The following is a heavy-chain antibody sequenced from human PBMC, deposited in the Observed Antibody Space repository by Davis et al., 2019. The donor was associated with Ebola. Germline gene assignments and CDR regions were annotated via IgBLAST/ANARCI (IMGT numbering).Heavy chain of an antibody. V-gene: IGHV4-39*02. CDR2: IYYSGST. CDR3: AREHDYGGRNYGMDV. CDR1: GGSISSSSYY. D-gene: IGHD4-23*01. J-gene: IGHJ6*04. Sequence: SETLSLTCTVSGGSISSSSYYWGWIRQPPGKGLEWIGSIYYSGSTYYNPSLKSRVTISVDTSKNQFSLKLSSVTAADTAVYYCAREHDYGGRNYGMDVWGKGTTVTVSS.